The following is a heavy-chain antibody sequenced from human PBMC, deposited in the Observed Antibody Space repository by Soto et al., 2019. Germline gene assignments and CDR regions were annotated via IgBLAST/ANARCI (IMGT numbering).Heavy chain of an antibody. Sequence: SETLSLTCAVSGGSISSGGYSWSWIRQPPGKGLEWIGYIYHSGSTYYNPSLKSRVTISVDRSKNQFSLKLSSVTAADTAVYLCARRHGHDIDAYYWGQGILVTVSS. V-gene: IGHV4-30-2*01. CDR1: GGSISSGGYS. CDR2: IYHSGST. J-gene: IGHJ4*02. D-gene: IGHD3-9*01. CDR3: ARRHGHDIDAYY.